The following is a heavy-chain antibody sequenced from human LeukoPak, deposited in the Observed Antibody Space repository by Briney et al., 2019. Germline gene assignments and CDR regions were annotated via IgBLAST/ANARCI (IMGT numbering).Heavy chain of an antibody. Sequence: PGRSLRLSCAASGFTFSSYAMHWVRQAPGKGLEWVAVISYDGSNKYYADSVKGRFTISRDNSKNTLYLQMNSLKSEDTAVYYCAKDLGRQQMALGYFDYWARGTLVTVSS. CDR2: ISYDGSNK. J-gene: IGHJ4*02. CDR3: AKDLGRQQMALGYFDY. CDR1: GFTFSSYA. D-gene: IGHD5-24*01. V-gene: IGHV3-30-3*02.